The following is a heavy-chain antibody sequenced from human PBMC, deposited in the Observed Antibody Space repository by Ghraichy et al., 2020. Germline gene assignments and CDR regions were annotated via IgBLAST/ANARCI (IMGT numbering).Heavy chain of an antibody. CDR1: GFTFSGYA. D-gene: IGHD2/OR15-2a*01. V-gene: IGHV3-23*01. CDR2: ISSTAGNT. J-gene: IGHJ4*02. Sequence: GESLNISCAASGFTFSGYAMTWVRQAPGKGLEWVSAISSTAGNTYYVDSVKGRFTISRDHSKNTLYLQMNSLRAKDTAIYYCAKSLTTFGYFDSWGQGTLVTVSS. CDR3: AKSLTTFGYFDS.